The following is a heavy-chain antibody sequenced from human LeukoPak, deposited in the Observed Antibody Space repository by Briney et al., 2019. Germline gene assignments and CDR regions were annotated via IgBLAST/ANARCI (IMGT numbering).Heavy chain of an antibody. Sequence: PGGTLRLSCAASGLTFSTSGLHWVRQSPGRGGEGVAVIRSDGSKKYYADSLKGRFIISRDTSKNMVYLQMYSLRGEDTAVYYCARDKGNTCIDNWGQGTLITVSS. V-gene: IGHV3-30*02. CDR3: ARDKGNTCIDN. CDR1: GLTFSTSG. CDR2: IRSDGSKK. J-gene: IGHJ4*02. D-gene: IGHD1/OR15-1a*01.